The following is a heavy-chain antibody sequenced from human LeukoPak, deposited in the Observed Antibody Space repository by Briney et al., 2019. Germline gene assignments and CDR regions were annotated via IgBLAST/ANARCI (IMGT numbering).Heavy chain of an antibody. D-gene: IGHD3-16*01. J-gene: IGHJ5*02. CDR3: ASLWELTMA. V-gene: IGHV3-48*03. CDR2: ISIGGDTR. CDR1: GFRFSNYE. Sequence: QAGGSLRLSCAASGFRFSNYEMDWVRQAPGKGLEWVSYISIGGDTRHYADSVKGRFTISRDNAKNSVYLQMNSLRAEDTAVYFCASLWELTMAWGQGTLVNVSS.